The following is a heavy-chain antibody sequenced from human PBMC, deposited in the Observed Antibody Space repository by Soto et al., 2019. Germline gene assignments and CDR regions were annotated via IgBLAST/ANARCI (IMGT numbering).Heavy chain of an antibody. D-gene: IGHD3-22*01. J-gene: IGHJ3*02. Sequence: SVKVSCKASGGTFSSYAISWVRQAPGQGLNWMGGIIPIFGTANYAQKFQGRVTITADKSTSTAYMELSSLRSEDTAVYYCPRAQVDSSGYYLVANAFDIWGQGTMVTVSS. CDR3: PRAQVDSSGYYLVANAFDI. CDR1: GGTFSSYA. V-gene: IGHV1-69*06. CDR2: IIPIFGTA.